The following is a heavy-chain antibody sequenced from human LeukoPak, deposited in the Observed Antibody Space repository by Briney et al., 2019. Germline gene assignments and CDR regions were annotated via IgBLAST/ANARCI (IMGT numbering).Heavy chain of an antibody. V-gene: IGHV4-39*01. J-gene: IGHJ2*01. CDR1: GGSISSSSYY. Sequence: PSETLSLTCTVSGGSISSSSYYWGWIRQPPGKGLEWIGSIYYSGSTYYNPSLKSRVTISVDTSKNQFSLKLSSVTAADTAVYYCARHSAHGWYFDLWGRGTLVTVSS. CDR2: IYYSGST. CDR3: ARHSAHGWYFDL.